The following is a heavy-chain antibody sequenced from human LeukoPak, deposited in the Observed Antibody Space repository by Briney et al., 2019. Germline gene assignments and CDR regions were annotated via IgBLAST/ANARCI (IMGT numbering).Heavy chain of an antibody. Sequence: GGSLRLSCAASGFTFSSYEMNWVRQAPGKGLEWVSYISSGGRIKYYADSVKGRFTISRDNSNNTLYLHTNSLRAEDTAVYYCVKGGWLDNWGQGTLVTVSS. CDR2: ISSGGRIK. CDR1: GFTFSSYE. J-gene: IGHJ4*02. D-gene: IGHD6-19*01. CDR3: VKGGWLDN. V-gene: IGHV3-48*03.